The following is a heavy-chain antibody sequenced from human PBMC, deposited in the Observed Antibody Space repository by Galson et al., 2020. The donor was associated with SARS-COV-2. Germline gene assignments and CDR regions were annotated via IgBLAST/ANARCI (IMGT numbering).Heavy chain of an antibody. J-gene: IGHJ4*02. D-gene: IGHD3-3*01. CDR1: GFSFNNYA. Sequence: GGSLRLSCAASGFSFNNYAMSWVRQAPGKGLEWVSVVSASGGTTHYADSVKGRFTISRDNSRNTLFLQMNSLRDDDTAVYSCATRGGDFWSGYTNWGQGTQVTVSS. CDR3: ATRGGDFWSGYTN. CDR2: VSASGGTT. V-gene: IGHV3-23*01.